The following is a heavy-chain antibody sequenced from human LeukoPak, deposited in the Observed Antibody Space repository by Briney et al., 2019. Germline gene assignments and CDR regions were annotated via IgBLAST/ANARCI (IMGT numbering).Heavy chain of an antibody. CDR3: ARDNFGFDY. D-gene: IGHD1-20*01. CDR1: GFTFSSYG. Sequence: GALRLSCAASGFTFSSYGMHWVRQAPGKGLEWVAVLWSDGSNTYYADSVKGRFTISRDNSKNTLYLQMNSLRAEDTAVFYCARDNFGFDYWGQGTLVTVSS. V-gene: IGHV3-33*01. J-gene: IGHJ4*02. CDR2: LWSDGSNT.